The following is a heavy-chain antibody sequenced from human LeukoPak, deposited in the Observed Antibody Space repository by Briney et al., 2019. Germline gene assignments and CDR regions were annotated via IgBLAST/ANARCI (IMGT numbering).Heavy chain of an antibody. Sequence: GGSLRLSCAASGFTFSDYCMSWIRQAPGKGLEWVSYISSSSSYTNYADSVKGRFTISRDNAKNSLYLQMNSLRAEDTAVYYCARATTTVVTPGAFDIWGQGTMVTVSS. CDR2: ISSSSSYT. D-gene: IGHD4-23*01. CDR1: GFTFSDYC. CDR3: ARATTTVVTPGAFDI. V-gene: IGHV3-11*05. J-gene: IGHJ3*02.